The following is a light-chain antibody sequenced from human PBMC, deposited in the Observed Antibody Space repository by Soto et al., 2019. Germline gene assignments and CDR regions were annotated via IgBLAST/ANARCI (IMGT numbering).Light chain of an antibody. CDR3: QQYGSSLLT. J-gene: IGKJ4*01. CDR1: QSLSSN. V-gene: IGKV3-20*01. CDR2: GAS. Sequence: ILMTQSPATLSVSRWERATLAGRASQSLSSNLAWYQQKPGQAPRLLISGASSRATGIPDRFSGSGSGTDFTLTISRLEPEDFAVYYCQQYGSSLLTFGGGTKVDI.